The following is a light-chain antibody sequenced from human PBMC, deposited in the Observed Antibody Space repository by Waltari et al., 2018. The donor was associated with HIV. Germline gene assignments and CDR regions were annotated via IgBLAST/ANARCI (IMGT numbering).Light chain of an antibody. CDR2: RVN. V-gene: IGLV2-14*01. J-gene: IGLJ2*01. CDR1: NTEIGLYTL. CDR3: SSYTSADSLL. Sequence: QSALPQPASVSGSPGQSITISCTGGNTEIGLYTLSSGYRQHPGKAPQLVIFRVNSRPSGVSDRFSGSKSGNTASLTISSLQAEDEGDYYCSSYTSADSLLFGGGTKLTVL.